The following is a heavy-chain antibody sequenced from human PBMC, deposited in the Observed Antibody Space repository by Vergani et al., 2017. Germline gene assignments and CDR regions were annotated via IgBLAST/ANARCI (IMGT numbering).Heavy chain of an antibody. Sequence: QVQLVESGGGVVQPGRSLRLSCAASGFTFNQYGMHWVRRAPGKGLEWVAVTWYDGNNKQYADSVKGRFTISRDNSKSTMYLQRNSLRDEDTGVYYCARDLRLLYNRFDPWGQGTLVTVSS. J-gene: IGHJ5*02. V-gene: IGHV3-33*01. CDR3: ARDLRLLYNRFDP. CDR2: TWYDGNNK. D-gene: IGHD1-14*01. CDR1: GFTFNQYG.